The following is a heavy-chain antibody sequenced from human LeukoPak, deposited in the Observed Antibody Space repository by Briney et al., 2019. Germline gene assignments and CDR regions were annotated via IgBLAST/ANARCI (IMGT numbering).Heavy chain of an antibody. CDR1: GISLNTYY. CDR2: VYYSGST. Sequence: SETLSLTCTVSGISLNTYYWSWIRQPPGKGLECIGYVYYSGSTYYNPSLKSRVTISVDTSKNQFSLKLSSVTAADTAVYYCARVRRDGYNSPDYWGQGTLVPVSS. D-gene: IGHD5-24*01. J-gene: IGHJ4*02. CDR3: ARVRRDGYNSPDY. V-gene: IGHV4-59*01.